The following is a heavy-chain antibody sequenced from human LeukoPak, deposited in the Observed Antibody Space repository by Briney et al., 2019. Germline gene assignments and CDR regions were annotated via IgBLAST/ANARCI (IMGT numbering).Heavy chain of an antibody. J-gene: IGHJ5*02. Sequence: PSETLSLTCTVSGGSISSGNYHWSWIRQPPGTGLDWIGHIYYSGSTNYNPSLKSRVTISLDASKNQFSLKVISVAAADTAVYYCARGVPATAIPGYWFDPWGQGTLVTVSS. CDR3: ARGVPATAIPGYWFDP. V-gene: IGHV4-61*01. D-gene: IGHD2-2*02. CDR1: GGSISSGNYH. CDR2: IYYSGST.